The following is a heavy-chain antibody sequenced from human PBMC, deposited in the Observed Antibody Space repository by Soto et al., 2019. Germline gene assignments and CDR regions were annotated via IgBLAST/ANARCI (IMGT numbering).Heavy chain of an antibody. Sequence: PSETLSLTCTISGGSISNYYWTWVRQNPRRGLEWIGNIYYSGNTYYNPSLKSRLTISVDTSKNQFSLNLSSVTAADTAVYYCARDRLMATAGTARHYFGLDVWGQGTTVTVSS. CDR3: ARDRLMATAGTARHYFGLDV. CDR1: GGSISNYY. D-gene: IGHD5-18*01. V-gene: IGHV4-59*06. CDR2: IYYSGNT. J-gene: IGHJ6*02.